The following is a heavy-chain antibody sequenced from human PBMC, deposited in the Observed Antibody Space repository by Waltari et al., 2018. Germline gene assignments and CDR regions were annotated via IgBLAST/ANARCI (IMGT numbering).Heavy chain of an antibody. J-gene: IGHJ4*02. D-gene: IGHD3-10*01. Sequence: QVQLVQSGAEVKKPGASVKVSCKASGYTFTGYYMHWVRQAPGQGLEWMGWINPNSGGTNYAQKLQGRVTMTRDTSISTAYMELSRLRSDDTAVYYCAREPHPGSGSYSFDYWGQGTLVTVSS. CDR2: INPNSGGT. CDR1: GYTFTGYY. CDR3: AREPHPGSGSYSFDY. V-gene: IGHV1-2*02.